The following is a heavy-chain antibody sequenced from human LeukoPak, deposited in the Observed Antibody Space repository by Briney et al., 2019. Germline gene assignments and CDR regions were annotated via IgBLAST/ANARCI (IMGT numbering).Heavy chain of an antibody. V-gene: IGHV1-8*03. D-gene: IGHD3-3*01. J-gene: IGHJ5*02. CDR2: INPNSGNT. CDR3: ARGHIFGVGKSLYNWFDP. CDR1: GYTFAGYY. Sequence: ASVKVSCKASGYTFAGYYIHWVRQAPGQGLEWMGWINPNSGNTGYAQKFQGRVTITRNTSISTAYMELSSLRSEDTAVYYCARGHIFGVGKSLYNWFDPWGQGTLVTVSS.